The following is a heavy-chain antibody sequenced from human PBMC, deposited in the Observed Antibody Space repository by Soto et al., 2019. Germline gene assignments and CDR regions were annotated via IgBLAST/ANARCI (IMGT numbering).Heavy chain of an antibody. V-gene: IGHV3-23*01. Sequence: GGSLRLSCAASGFTFSSYAMSWVRQAPGKGLEWVSAISGSGGSTDYADSVKGRFTISRDNSKNTLNLQMNSLRAEDTAVYYCAKDGSSWYPFDYWGQGTLVTVSS. J-gene: IGHJ4*02. CDR1: GFTFSSYA. D-gene: IGHD6-13*01. CDR2: ISGSGGST. CDR3: AKDGSSWYPFDY.